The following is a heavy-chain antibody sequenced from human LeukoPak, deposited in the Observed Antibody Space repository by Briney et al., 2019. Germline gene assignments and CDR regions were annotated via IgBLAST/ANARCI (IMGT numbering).Heavy chain of an antibody. Sequence: PSETLSLTCTVSGGSISSGGYYWSWIRQHPGKGLEWIGYIYYSGTTYYNPSLKSRVTISVDTSKNQFSLKLSSVTAADTAVYYCASYFAPSLDFWSGYYSGAYYFDYWGQGTLVTVSS. J-gene: IGHJ4*02. CDR3: ASYFAPSLDFWSGYYSGAYYFDY. CDR1: GGSISSGGYY. V-gene: IGHV4-31*03. D-gene: IGHD3-3*01. CDR2: IYYSGTT.